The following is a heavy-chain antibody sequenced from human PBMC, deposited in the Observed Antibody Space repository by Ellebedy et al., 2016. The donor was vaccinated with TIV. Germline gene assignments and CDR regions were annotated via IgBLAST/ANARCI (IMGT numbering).Heavy chain of an antibody. J-gene: IGHJ3*02. CDR2: VFVSGHT. CDR3: ARGSHARYSSAYYGGDAFDI. V-gene: IGHV4-59*10. Sequence: SETLSLTCGVYGGSFSGYYWRVGGGGAGKRLECGGRVFVSGHTNYRPSLESRVTMSVDTSKNEGALRLPSGTAAATAVYYCARGSHARYSSAYYGGDAFDIWGQGAVVTVSS. D-gene: IGHD3-22*01. CDR1: GGSFSGYY.